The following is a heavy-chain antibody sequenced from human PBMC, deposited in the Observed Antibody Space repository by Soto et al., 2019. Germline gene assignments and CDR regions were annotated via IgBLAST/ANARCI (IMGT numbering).Heavy chain of an antibody. D-gene: IGHD6-6*01. Sequence: ASVKVSSKASGFTFTSSAVQWVRQARGQRLEWIGWIVVGSGNTNYAQKFQERVTITRDMSTSTAYMELSSLRSEDTAVYYCAAVYGPDSSSSVFDYWGQGTLVTVSS. V-gene: IGHV1-58*01. CDR2: IVVGSGNT. CDR3: AAVYGPDSSSSVFDY. J-gene: IGHJ4*02. CDR1: GFTFTSSA.